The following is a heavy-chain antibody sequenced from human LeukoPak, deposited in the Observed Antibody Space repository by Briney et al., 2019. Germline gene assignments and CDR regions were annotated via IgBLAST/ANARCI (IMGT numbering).Heavy chain of an antibody. CDR1: GYTFTGYY. CDR3: ARDPRYYDYVWGSYRYNWFDF. J-gene: IGHJ5*01. CDR2: ISADNGNT. Sequence: ASVKVSCKASGYTFTGYYMHWVRQAPGQGLEWMGWISADNGNTNYAKKFQGRVTMTTDTSTSTAYMELRSLRSDDTAVYLCARDPRYYDYVWGSYRYNWFDFWGQGTLVTVSS. D-gene: IGHD3-16*02. V-gene: IGHV1-18*04.